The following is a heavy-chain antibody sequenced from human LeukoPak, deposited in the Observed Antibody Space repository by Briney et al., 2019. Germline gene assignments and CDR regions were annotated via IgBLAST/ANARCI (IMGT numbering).Heavy chain of an antibody. CDR3: ARRDPTTPKFDY. D-gene: IGHD1-14*01. J-gene: IGHJ4*02. CDR2: INGGGDST. V-gene: IGHV3-23*01. CDR1: GFTFSNYG. Sequence: PGGSLRLSCTVSGFTFSNYGMSWVRQAPGKGLEWVSGINGGGDSTYYVDSVKGRFTISRDNSKNTLYLQMNSLRAEDTAVYYCARRDPTTPKFDYWGQGTLVTVPS.